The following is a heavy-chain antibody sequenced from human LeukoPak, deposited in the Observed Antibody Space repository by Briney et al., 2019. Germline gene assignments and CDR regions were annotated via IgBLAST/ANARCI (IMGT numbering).Heavy chain of an antibody. CDR3: ARGPYYYGSGSFPEIDY. Sequence: PGGSLRLSCAACGFTFSSYWMHWVRQAPGKGLVWVSRINSDGSSTSYADSVKGRFTISRDNAKNTLYLQMNSLRAEDTAVYYCARGPYYYGSGSFPEIDYWGQGTLVTVSS. CDR1: GFTFSSYW. CDR2: INSDGSST. V-gene: IGHV3-74*01. J-gene: IGHJ4*02. D-gene: IGHD3-10*01.